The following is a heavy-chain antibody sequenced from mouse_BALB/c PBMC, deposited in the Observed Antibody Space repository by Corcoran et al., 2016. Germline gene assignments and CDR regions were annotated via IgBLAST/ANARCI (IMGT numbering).Heavy chain of an antibody. CDR1: GYTFTNYG. CDR3: ARGGNYWYFDV. CDR2: INTYTGEP. D-gene: IGHD2-1*01. J-gene: IGHJ1*01. Sequence: QIQLVQSGPELKKPGETVKISCKASGYTFTNYGMNWVKQAPGKGVKWMGWINTYTGEPTYADDFKGRFAFSLETSASTAYLQINNLKNEDTATYFCARGGNYWYFDVWGAGTTVTVSS. V-gene: IGHV9-3-1*01.